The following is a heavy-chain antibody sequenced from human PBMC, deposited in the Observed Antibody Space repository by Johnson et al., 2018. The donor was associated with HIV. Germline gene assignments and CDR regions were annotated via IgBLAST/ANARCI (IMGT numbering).Heavy chain of an antibody. Sequence: VQLVESGGGLVTPGGSLRLSCAASGFTFSDYYMSWIRQAPGKGLEWVSYISSSGSTIYYADSVNGRFTISRDNAKNSLYLQMNSLRAEDTAVYYCARDVGNLAYCGGDCYSDAFDIWGQGTMVTVSS. CDR3: ARDVGNLAYCGGDCYSDAFDI. V-gene: IGHV3-11*04. CDR2: ISSSGSTI. J-gene: IGHJ3*02. D-gene: IGHD2-21*01. CDR1: GFTFSDYY.